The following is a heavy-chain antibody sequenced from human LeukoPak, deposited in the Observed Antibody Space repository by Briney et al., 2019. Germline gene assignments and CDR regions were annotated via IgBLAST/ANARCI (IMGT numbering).Heavy chain of an antibody. CDR3: ARGRLGARGMDV. J-gene: IGHJ6*02. CDR2: ISSSSSYI. CDR1: GFTFSSYS. V-gene: IGHV3-21*01. D-gene: IGHD3-16*01. Sequence: GALRLSCAASGFTFSSYSMNWVRQAPGKGLEWVSSISSSSSYIYYADSVKGRFTISRDNAKNSLYLQMNSLRAEDTAVYYRARGRLGARGMDVWGQGTTVTVSS.